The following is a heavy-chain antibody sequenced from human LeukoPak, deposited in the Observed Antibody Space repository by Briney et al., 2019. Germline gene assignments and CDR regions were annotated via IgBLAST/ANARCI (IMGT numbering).Heavy chain of an antibody. CDR1: GGSFSGYY. V-gene: IGHV4-34*01. J-gene: IGHJ6*03. Sequence: PSETLSLTRAVYGGSFSGYYWSWIRQPPGKGLEWIGEINHSGSTNYNPSLKSRVTISVDTSKNQFSLKLSSVTAADTAVYYCARGRAKQYYYYYYYMDVWGKGTTVTVSS. CDR2: INHSGST. CDR3: ARGRAKQYYYYYYYMDV. D-gene: IGHD1/OR15-1a*01.